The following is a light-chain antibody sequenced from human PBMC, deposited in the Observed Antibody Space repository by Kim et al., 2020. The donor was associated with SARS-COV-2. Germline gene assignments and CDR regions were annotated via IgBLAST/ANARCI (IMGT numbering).Light chain of an antibody. J-gene: IGKJ4*01. CDR2: APF. Sequence: DIQKTQSPSSVSASVGDRVTITCRASQNTDNWFAWYQQKPGKAPKLLMYAPFTLQGGVPSRFSGSGSGTDFTLTISSLQPEDSATYFCQQANSFPLTFGGGTKLEI. CDR1: QNTDNW. V-gene: IGKV1-12*01. CDR3: QQANSFPLT.